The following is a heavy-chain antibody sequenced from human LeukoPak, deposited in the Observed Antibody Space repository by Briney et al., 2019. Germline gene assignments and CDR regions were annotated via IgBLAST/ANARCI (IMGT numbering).Heavy chain of an antibody. CDR2: CSGSVGST. D-gene: IGHD6-19*01. V-gene: IGHV3-23*01. Sequence: PGGSLRLSCEASGFTFSSSVMSWARQAPGEGPEWVSACSGSVGSTYYESSVTARSTISSNNSKNTQYLQVNTLSAEDTAVYYCAKVKPRGAPVAGQDYWGQGTLVTVSS. CDR1: GFTFSSSV. J-gene: IGHJ4*02. CDR3: AKVKPRGAPVAGQDY.